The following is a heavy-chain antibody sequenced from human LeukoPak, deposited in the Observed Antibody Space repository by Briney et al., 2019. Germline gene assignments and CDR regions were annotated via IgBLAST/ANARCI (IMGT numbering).Heavy chain of an antibody. CDR3: ARGRRYGYSYGDNYYYYGMDV. D-gene: IGHD5-18*01. J-gene: IGHJ6*02. V-gene: IGHV4-34*01. CDR2: INHSGGT. Sequence: PSETLSLTCAVYGGSFSGYYWSWIRQPPGKGLEWIGEINHSGGTNYNPSLKSRVTISVDTSKNQFSLELSSATAADTAVYYCARGRRYGYSYGDNYYYYGMDVWGQGTTVTVSS. CDR1: GGSFSGYY.